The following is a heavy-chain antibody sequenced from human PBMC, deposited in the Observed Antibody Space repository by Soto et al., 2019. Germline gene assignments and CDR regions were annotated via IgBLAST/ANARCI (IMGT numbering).Heavy chain of an antibody. CDR3: AREVVVVVAATKNLNWFDP. Sequence: ASVKVSCKASGGTFSSYAISWVRQAPGQGLEWMGIINPSGGSTTYAQKFQGRVTMTRDTSTSTVYMELSSLRSEDTAVYYCAREVVVVVAATKNLNWFDPWGQGTLVTVSS. J-gene: IGHJ5*02. D-gene: IGHD2-15*01. CDR1: GGTFSSYA. V-gene: IGHV1-46*01. CDR2: INPSGGST.